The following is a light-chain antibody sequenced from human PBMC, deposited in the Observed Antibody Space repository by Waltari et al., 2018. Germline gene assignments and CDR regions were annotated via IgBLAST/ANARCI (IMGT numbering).Light chain of an antibody. Sequence: ETVMTQSPATLSVSPGEGATLSCRASESVSTKLAWYQRKSGQAPRLLIYGASTRATGIPARFSGTGSGTEFTLTVSSLQAEDVAVYYCQQFYSTPYTFGQGTKLEIK. V-gene: IGKV3-15*01. J-gene: IGKJ2*01. CDR3: QQFYSTPYT. CDR2: GAS. CDR1: ESVSTK.